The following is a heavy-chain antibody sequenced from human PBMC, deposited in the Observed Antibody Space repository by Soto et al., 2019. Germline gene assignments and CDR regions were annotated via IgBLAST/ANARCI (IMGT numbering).Heavy chain of an antibody. J-gene: IGHJ6*02. CDR1: GFTFGDYA. D-gene: IGHD3-10*01. CDR3: TRDKESITMVRGVIYYYYYGMDV. V-gene: IGHV3-49*03. Sequence: PGGSLRLSCTASGFTFGDYAMSWFRQAPGKGLEWVGFIRSKAYGGTTEYAASVKGRFTISRDDSKSIAYLQMNSLKTEDTAVYYCTRDKESITMVRGVIYYYYYGMDVWGQGTTVTVSS. CDR2: IRSKAYGGTT.